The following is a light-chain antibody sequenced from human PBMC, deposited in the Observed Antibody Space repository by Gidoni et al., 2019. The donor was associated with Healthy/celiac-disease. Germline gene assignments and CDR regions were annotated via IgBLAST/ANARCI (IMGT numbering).Light chain of an antibody. CDR3: QQYNSYP. J-gene: IGKJ1*01. CDR2: KAS. CDR1: QSISSW. V-gene: IGKV1-5*03. Sequence: DIQMTQSPSTLSASVGDRVTITCRDSQSISSWLAWYQQRPGKAPKLLIYKASSLESGVPSRFSGSGSGTEFTLTISSLQPDDFATYYCQQYNSYPFGQGTKVEIK.